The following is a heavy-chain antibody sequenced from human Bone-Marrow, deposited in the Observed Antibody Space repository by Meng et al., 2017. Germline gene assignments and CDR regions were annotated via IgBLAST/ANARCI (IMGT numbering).Heavy chain of an antibody. J-gene: IGHJ4*02. D-gene: IGHD3/OR15-3a*01. Sequence: GESLKISCAASGFTFSSYWMHWVRQAPGKGLVWVSRINSDGSSTSYADSVKGRFTISRDNAKNTLYLQMNSLRAEDTAVYYCARVSPRTCYYWGQGTLVTVSS. V-gene: IGHV3-74*01. CDR2: INSDGSST. CDR3: ARVSPRTCYY. CDR1: GFTFSSYW.